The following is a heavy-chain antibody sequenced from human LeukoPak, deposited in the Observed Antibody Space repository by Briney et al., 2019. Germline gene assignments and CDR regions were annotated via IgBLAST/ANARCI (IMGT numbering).Heavy chain of an antibody. Sequence: SETLSLTCTVSGGSISSYYWSWIRRPPGKGLEWIGYIYYSGSTNYNPSLKSRVTISVDTSKNQFSLKLSSVTAADTAVYYCASFSCSSTSCYAFDYWGQGTLVTVSS. CDR1: GGSISSYY. CDR3: ASFSCSSTSCYAFDY. D-gene: IGHD2-2*01. CDR2: IYYSGST. J-gene: IGHJ4*02. V-gene: IGHV4-59*12.